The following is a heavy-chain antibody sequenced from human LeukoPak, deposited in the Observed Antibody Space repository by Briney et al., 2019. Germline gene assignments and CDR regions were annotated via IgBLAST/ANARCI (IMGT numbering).Heavy chain of an antibody. D-gene: IGHD6-19*01. V-gene: IGHV3-23*01. J-gene: IGHJ4*02. CDR1: GFTFSTYA. CDR2: ISGSGDNT. Sequence: GGSLRLSCAASGFTFSTYAMSWVRQALGKGLEWVSTISGSGDNTYYADSVEGRFTISRDNSRNTLYLQMNSLRAKDTAVYYCAKVGTTSGWYGAFDYWGQGTLVTVSS. CDR3: AKVGTTSGWYGAFDY.